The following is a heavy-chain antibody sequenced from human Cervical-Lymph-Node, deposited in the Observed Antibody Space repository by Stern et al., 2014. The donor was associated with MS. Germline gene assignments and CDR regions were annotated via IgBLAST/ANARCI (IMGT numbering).Heavy chain of an antibody. CDR1: GYMFASHW. D-gene: IGHD4-23*01. V-gene: IGHV5-51*01. Sequence: QLVQSGAEVKKPGESLKISCKASGYMFASHWIGWVGQMPGKGLEWMGIIEPGDSNTIYSPSSQGQVTISVDKSTSTAYLQWSSLKASDTAMYYCARVNGGNSDWFDPWGQGTLVTVSS. J-gene: IGHJ5*02. CDR3: ARVNGGNSDWFDP. CDR2: IEPGDSNT.